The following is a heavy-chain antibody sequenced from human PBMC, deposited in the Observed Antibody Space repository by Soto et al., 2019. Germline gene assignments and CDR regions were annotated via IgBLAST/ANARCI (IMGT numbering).Heavy chain of an antibody. V-gene: IGHV3-53*01. J-gene: IGHJ4*02. CDR1: GFAVSSKY. CDR3: VQTTGWPGFDF. Sequence: EVQLVESGGGLIQPGGSLRLSCAASGFAVSSKYMTWVRQAPGRGLEWVSVIYGGGPTYYXXSXKGRFTISRDTSKDTXXXXMXSLRAEDXAVYYCVQTTGWPGFDFWGQGTLVTVSS. D-gene: IGHD6-19*01. CDR2: IYGGGPT.